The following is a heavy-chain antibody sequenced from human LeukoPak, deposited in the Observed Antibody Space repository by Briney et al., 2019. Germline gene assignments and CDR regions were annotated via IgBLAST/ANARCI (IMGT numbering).Heavy chain of an antibody. J-gene: IGHJ4*02. V-gene: IGHV4-38-2*02. CDR2: IYHSGST. Sequence: SETLSLTCAVSGYSISSGYYWGWIRQPPGKGLDGIGSIYHSGSTYYNPSLKSRVTISVDTSKNQFSLKLSSVTAADTAVYYCARERVVPAAIQQGYFDYWGQGTLVTVSS. D-gene: IGHD2-2*02. CDR1: GYSISSGYY. CDR3: ARERVVPAAIQQGYFDY.